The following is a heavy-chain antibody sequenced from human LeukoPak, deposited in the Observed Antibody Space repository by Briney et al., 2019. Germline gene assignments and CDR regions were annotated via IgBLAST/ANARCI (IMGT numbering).Heavy chain of an antibody. Sequence: PSETLSLTCAVYGGSFSGYYWSWLRQPPGKGLEWIGEIKPGGITNYNPSVKSRVTISADTSKNQLSLTLNSATAADTAVYYCVRGFSGVVGDYWGQGTLVTVSS. V-gene: IGHV4-34*01. CDR3: VRGFSGVVGDY. CDR2: IKPGGIT. CDR1: GGSFSGYY. J-gene: IGHJ4*02. D-gene: IGHD3-10*01.